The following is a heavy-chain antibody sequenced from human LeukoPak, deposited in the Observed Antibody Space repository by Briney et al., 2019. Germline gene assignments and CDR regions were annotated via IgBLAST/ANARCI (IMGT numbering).Heavy chain of an antibody. CDR3: ATLVVTAIPGYNWFDP. CDR1: GGSISSSSYY. CDR2: INHSGST. D-gene: IGHD2-21*02. Sequence: SETLSLTCTVSGGSISSSSYYWGWIRQPPGKGLEWIGEINHSGSTNYNPSLKSRVTISVDTSKNQFSLKLSSVTAADTAVYYCATLVVTAIPGYNWFDPWGQGTLVTVSS. V-gene: IGHV4-39*07. J-gene: IGHJ5*02.